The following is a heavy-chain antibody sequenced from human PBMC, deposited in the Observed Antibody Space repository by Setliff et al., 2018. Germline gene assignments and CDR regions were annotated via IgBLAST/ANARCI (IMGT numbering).Heavy chain of an antibody. CDR1: GYTFRSYG. CDR2: INTNTGNP. V-gene: IGHV7-4-1*02. CDR3: ASQMGTSETYPK. D-gene: IGHD1-26*01. J-gene: IGHJ4*02. Sequence: ASVKVSCKASGYTFRSYGINWVRQAPGQRLEWMGWINTNTGNPSYAQDFTGRLVFSLDTSASTAYLQISSLKAEDTAVYYCASQMGTSETYPKWGQGTPVTVSS.